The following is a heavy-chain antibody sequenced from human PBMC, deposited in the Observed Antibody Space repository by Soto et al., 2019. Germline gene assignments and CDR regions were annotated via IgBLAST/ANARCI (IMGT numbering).Heavy chain of an antibody. J-gene: IGHJ4*02. V-gene: IGHV3-9*01. CDR1: GFTFDDNA. D-gene: IGHD2-2*01. CDR3: ARYCSSTSCYVYGSGSYWFDY. CDR2: INWKSDI. Sequence: PGGSLRLSCAVSGFTFDDNAMHWVRQAPEKGLEWVSGINWKSDIGYADSVKGRFTISRDNAENSLYLQMNSLRAEDTAVYYCARYCSSTSCYVYGSGSYWFDYWGQGTLVTVSS.